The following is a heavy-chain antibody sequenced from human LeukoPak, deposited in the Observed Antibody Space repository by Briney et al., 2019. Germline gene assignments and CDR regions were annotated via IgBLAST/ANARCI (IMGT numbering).Heavy chain of an antibody. J-gene: IGHJ6*03. CDR1: GFTFSSYA. CDR2: ISYDGSNK. D-gene: IGHD6-19*01. V-gene: IGHV3-30*01. Sequence: PGGSLRLSCAASGFTFSSYAMHWVRQAPGKGLEWVAVISYDGSNKYYADSVKGRFTISRDNSKNTLYLQMNSLRAEDTAVYYCARDQSSGWPYYYYYYYMDVWGKGTTVTVSS. CDR3: ARDQSSGWPYYYYYYYMDV.